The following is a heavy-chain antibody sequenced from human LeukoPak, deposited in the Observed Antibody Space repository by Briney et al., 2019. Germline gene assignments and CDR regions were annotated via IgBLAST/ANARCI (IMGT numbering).Heavy chain of an antibody. J-gene: IGHJ4*02. D-gene: IGHD6-13*01. Sequence: PGGSLRLSCAAPGFTFSSYSMNWVRQAPGKGLEWVSYISSSSSTIHYAASVKGRFTISRDNAKNSLYLQMNSLRAEDTAVYYWARDSVHGSSWYWNDYWGQGTLVTVSS. V-gene: IGHV3-48*04. CDR2: ISSSSSTI. CDR1: GFTFSSYS. CDR3: ARDSVHGSSWYWNDY.